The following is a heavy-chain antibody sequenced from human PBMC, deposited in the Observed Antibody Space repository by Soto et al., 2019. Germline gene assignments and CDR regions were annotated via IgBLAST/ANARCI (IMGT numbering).Heavy chain of an antibody. CDR1: GFTFSSYN. J-gene: IGHJ4*02. D-gene: IGHD3-22*01. CDR3: ARVAYYYVSSGYFY. V-gene: IGHV3-48*01. CDR2: ISSSGSTI. Sequence: EVQLVESGGGLVQPGGSLRLSCAASGFTFSSYNMNWVRQAPGKGLEWVSYISSSGSTIYYADSVKGRFTISRDNAKNSLYLQMNSLRAEDTAVYYCARVAYYYVSSGYFYWGQGTLVTVSS.